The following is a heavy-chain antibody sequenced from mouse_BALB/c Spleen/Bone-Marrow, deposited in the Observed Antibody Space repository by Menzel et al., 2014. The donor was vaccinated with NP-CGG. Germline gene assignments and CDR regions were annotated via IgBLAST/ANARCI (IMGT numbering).Heavy chain of an antibody. CDR2: IRSKANGYTT. CDR3: ARDKGRVFFDY. V-gene: IGHV7-3*02. CDR1: GFTFTDYY. Sequence: EVQLQQSGGGLVQPGGSPRLSCATSGFTFTDYYMNWVRQPPGKALEWLGFIRSKANGYTTEYSASVKGRFTISRDNSQNILYLQMNTLRAEDSATYYCARDKGRVFFDYWGQGTTLTVSS. J-gene: IGHJ2*01.